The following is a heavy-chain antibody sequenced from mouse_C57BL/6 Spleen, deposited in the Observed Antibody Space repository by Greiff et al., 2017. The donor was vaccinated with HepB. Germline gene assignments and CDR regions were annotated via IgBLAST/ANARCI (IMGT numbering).Heavy chain of an antibody. CDR2: IDPSDSYT. CDR1: GYTFTSYW. Sequence: QVQLQQSGAELVMPGASVKLSCKASGYTFTSYWMHWVKQRPGQGLEWIGEIDPSDSYTNYNQKFKGKSTLTVDKSSSTAYMQLSSLTSEDSAVYYCARYSNYPYAMDYWGQGTSVTVSS. V-gene: IGHV1-69*01. CDR3: ARYSNYPYAMDY. J-gene: IGHJ4*01. D-gene: IGHD2-5*01.